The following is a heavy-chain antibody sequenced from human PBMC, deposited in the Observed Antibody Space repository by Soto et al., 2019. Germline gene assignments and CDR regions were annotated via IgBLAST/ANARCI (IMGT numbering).Heavy chain of an antibody. CDR2: INHSGST. CDR3: ARMAGCSSTSCRVFGKKSNGMDV. J-gene: IGHJ6*02. V-gene: IGHV4-34*01. Sequence: SETLSLTCAVYGESFSGYSWSWIRQPPGKGLEWIGEINHSGSTNYNPSLKSRVTISVDTSKNQFSLKLSSVTAAETAVYYCARMAGCSSTSCRVFGKKSNGMDVWGQGTTVTVSS. D-gene: IGHD2-2*01. CDR1: GESFSGYS.